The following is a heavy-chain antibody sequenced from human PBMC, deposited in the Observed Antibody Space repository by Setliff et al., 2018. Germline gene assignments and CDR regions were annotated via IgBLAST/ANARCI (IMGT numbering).Heavy chain of an antibody. J-gene: IGHJ4*02. V-gene: IGHV3-30*02. CDR2: IRYDGSNK. CDR1: GFTFSSYG. Sequence: GGSLRLSCAASGFTFSSYGMHWVRQAPGKGLEWVAFIRYDGSNKYYADSVKGRFTISRDNSKSTLYLQMNSLRAEDTAVYYCAGSRNRYFDYWGQGTLVTVSS. CDR3: AGSRNRYFDY. D-gene: IGHD2-15*01.